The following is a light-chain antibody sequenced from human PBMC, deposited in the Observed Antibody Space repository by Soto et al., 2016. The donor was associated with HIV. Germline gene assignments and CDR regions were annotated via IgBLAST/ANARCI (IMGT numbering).Light chain of an antibody. CDR1: QGISNY. CDR2: GAS. Sequence: DIQMTQSPSSLSASVGDRVTITCRASQGISNYLAWYQQKPGKVPKLLIYGASTLQSGVPSRFSGSGSGTDFTLTISSLQPEDVATYYCQKYNSVPTFGGGTKVEIK. CDR3: QKYNSVPT. V-gene: IGKV1-27*01. J-gene: IGKJ4*01.